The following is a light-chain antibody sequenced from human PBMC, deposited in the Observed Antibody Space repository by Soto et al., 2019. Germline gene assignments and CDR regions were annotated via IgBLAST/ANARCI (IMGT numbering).Light chain of an antibody. CDR3: QQSYSTLYT. CDR1: QSISSY. CDR2: AAS. J-gene: IGKJ2*01. V-gene: IGKV1-39*01. Sequence: DIQMTQSPSSLSASVVDRVTITYRASQSISSYLNWYQQKPGKAPKLLIYAASSLQSGVPSRFSGSGSGTDFTLTISSLQPEDFATYYCQQSYSTLYTFGQGTKVDIK.